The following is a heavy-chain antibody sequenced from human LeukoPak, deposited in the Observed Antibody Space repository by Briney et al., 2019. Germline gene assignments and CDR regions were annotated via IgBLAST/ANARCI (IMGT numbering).Heavy chain of an antibody. D-gene: IGHD3-10*01. CDR3: ARYVIRGLFDY. V-gene: IGHV3-53*01. Sequence: TGGSLRLSCAASGFTVDINYMTWVRQAPGKGLEWVSVIYSGGRTYYADSVKGRFTISRDNSKNTLYLQMNSLRVKDTAVYFCARYVIRGLFDYWGQGTLVTVSS. CDR2: IYSGGRT. J-gene: IGHJ4*02. CDR1: GFTVDINY.